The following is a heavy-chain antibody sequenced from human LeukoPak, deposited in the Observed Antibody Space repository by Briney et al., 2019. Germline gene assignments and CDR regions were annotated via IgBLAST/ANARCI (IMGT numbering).Heavy chain of an antibody. V-gene: IGHV3-23*01. CDR1: GFTFSSYW. Sequence: GGSLRLSCAASGFTFSSYWMTWVRQAPGKGLEWVSAISGSGGSTYYADSVKGRFTISRDNSKNTLYLQMNSLRAEDTAVYYCAKGSLYSSSWYYYFDYWGQGTLVTVSS. J-gene: IGHJ4*02. CDR2: ISGSGGST. D-gene: IGHD6-13*01. CDR3: AKGSLYSSSWYYYFDY.